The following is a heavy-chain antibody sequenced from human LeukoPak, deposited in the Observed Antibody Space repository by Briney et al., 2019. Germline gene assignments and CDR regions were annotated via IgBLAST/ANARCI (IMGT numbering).Heavy chain of an antibody. CDR1: GFTFSSYS. D-gene: IGHD2-2*01. V-gene: IGHV3-21*01. Sequence: PGGSLRLSCAASGFTFSSYSMNWVRQAPGKGLEWVSCISSSSSYIYYADSVKGRFTISRDNAKNSLYLQMNSLRAEDTAVYYCARPRPGKLVVPAADYYYMDVWGKGTTVTVSS. CDR3: ARPRPGKLVVPAADYYYMDV. CDR2: ISSSSSYI. J-gene: IGHJ6*03.